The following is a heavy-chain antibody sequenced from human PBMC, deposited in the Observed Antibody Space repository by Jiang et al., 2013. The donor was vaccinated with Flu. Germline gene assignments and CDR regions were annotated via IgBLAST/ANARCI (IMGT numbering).Heavy chain of an antibody. CDR2: MYHDGTT. Sequence: GPGLVKPSETLSLTCTVSGGSINTSRYYWGWVRQPPGKVLEWIGSMYHDGTTHYSPSLRSRATIAMDTSKNQFSLRLNSVTAADTAVYFCARHGSYDYTWGRYYFDYWGQGSLVAVSS. V-gene: IGHV4-39*01. J-gene: IGHJ4*02. D-gene: IGHD3-16*01. CDR1: GGSINTSRYY. CDR3: ARHGSYDYTWGRYYFDY.